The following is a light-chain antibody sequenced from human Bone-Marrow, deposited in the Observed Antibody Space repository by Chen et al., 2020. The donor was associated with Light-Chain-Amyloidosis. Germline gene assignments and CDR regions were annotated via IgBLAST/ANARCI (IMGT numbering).Light chain of an antibody. CDR3: QVWDRSSDRPV. V-gene: IGLV3-21*02. J-gene: IGLJ3*02. CDR1: NIGSKS. Sequence: SYVLPQPSSVSGAPGQAATNACGGNNIGSKSVHWYQQTPGLAPLLVVYDDSDRPSGIPERLSGSNSGNTATLTISRVEAGDEADYYCQVWDRSSDRPVFGGGTKLTVL. CDR2: DDS.